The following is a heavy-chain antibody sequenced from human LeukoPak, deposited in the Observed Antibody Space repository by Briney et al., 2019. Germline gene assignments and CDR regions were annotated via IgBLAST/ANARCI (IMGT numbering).Heavy chain of an antibody. D-gene: IGHD3-9*01. CDR1: GGSFSGYY. J-gene: IGHJ4*02. CDR2: INHSGST. V-gene: IGHV4-34*01. Sequence: PSETLSLTCAVYGGSFSGYYWSWIRQPPGKGLEWIGEINHSGSTNYNPSLKSRVTISVDTSKNQFSLKLSSVTAADTAVYYCARQERYYDILTGYSTLDYWGQGTLVTVSS. CDR3: ARQERYYDILTGYSTLDY.